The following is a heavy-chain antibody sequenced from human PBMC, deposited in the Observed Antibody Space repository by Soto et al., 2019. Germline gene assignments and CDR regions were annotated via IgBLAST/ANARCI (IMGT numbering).Heavy chain of an antibody. Sequence: QITLKESGPTLVKPTQTITLTCTFSGFSLSTSGVGVGWVRQPPGKALEWLALLYWADDTRYSPSLKSRLTITKDTTKNTVVLTMTNMDPVDRATYYCAHRRRYYDSSGYYYLDYWGQGTLGTVSA. CDR1: GFSLSTSGVG. V-gene: IGHV2-5*02. CDR2: LYWADDT. CDR3: AHRRRYYDSSGYYYLDY. D-gene: IGHD3-22*01. J-gene: IGHJ4*02.